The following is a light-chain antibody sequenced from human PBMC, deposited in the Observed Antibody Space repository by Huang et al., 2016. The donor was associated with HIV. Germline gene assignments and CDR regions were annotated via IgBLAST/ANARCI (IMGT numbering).Light chain of an antibody. CDR2: DAS. CDR1: QSVRNY. CDR3: QQRSAWPLT. J-gene: IGKJ4*01. V-gene: IGKV3-11*01. Sequence: EIVLTQSPALLAFAPGERATPSCRASQSVRNYLAWYQQKPGQAPRLLIYDASNMATGIPARFSGSGSGTDFTLTISNLQSEDFAVYYCQQRSAWPLTFGGGTKVEI.